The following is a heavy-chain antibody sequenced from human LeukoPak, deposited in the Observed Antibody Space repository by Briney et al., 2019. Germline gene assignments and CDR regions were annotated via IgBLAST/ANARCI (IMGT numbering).Heavy chain of an antibody. CDR2: INHSGST. D-gene: IGHD4-4*01. CDR1: GGSFSGYY. J-gene: IGHJ4*02. V-gene: IGHV4-34*01. Sequence: SETLSLTCAVYGGSFSGYYWSWIRQPPGKGLEWIGEINHSGSTNYNPSLKSRVTISVDTSKNQFSLKLSSVTAADTAVYYCARSLTITKPAYFDYWGQGTLVTVSS. CDR3: ARSLTITKPAYFDY.